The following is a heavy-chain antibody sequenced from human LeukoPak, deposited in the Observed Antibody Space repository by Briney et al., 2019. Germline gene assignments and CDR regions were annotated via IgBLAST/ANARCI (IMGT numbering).Heavy chain of an antibody. CDR1: GFTFSSYW. CDR2: INTDGSVT. J-gene: IGHJ4*02. CDR3: ARSSKSPDY. Sequence: GGSLRLSCAASGFTFSSYWMHWVRQDPVKGLVWVSRINTDGSVTSYADSVKGRFTISRDNARNTLYLDMNTLRAEDTAVYYCARSSKSPDYCGQGTLVTVSS. V-gene: IGHV3-74*01.